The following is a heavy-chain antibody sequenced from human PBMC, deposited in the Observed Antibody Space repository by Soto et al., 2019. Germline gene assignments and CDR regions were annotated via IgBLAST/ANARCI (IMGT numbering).Heavy chain of an antibody. Sequence: SLTCTVSGASMTDHYCSWIRQPPGKGLEYIGYIFYTGNTNYNSSFKSRITMSIDMSRNQISLNLNSVTAADTAVYYCARSGHTFGGVLWGQGILVTVSS. V-gene: IGHV4-59*11. D-gene: IGHD3-16*01. CDR2: IFYTGNT. CDR3: ARSGHTFGGVL. CDR1: GASMTDHY. J-gene: IGHJ4*02.